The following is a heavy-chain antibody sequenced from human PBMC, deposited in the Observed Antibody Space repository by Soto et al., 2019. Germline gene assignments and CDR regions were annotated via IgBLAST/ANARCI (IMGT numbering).Heavy chain of an antibody. D-gene: IGHD1-20*01. V-gene: IGHV4-31*03. J-gene: IGHJ4*02. CDR1: GDSIASGAYY. CDR3: ASVDNRITIDS. Sequence: QVQLQESGPGLVKPSQTLSLTCTVSGDSIASGAYYWSWIRHHPGKGLEWIGYIYYSGSTYYNLSLKSRVSISVDTSQNQFSLKLSSLTAADTAVYYCASVDNRITIDSWGPGTLVIVSS. CDR2: IYYSGST.